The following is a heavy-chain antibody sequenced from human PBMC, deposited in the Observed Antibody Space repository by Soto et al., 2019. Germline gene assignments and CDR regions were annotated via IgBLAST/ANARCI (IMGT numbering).Heavy chain of an antibody. CDR2: ISVSADNT. D-gene: IGHD1-1*01. CDR3: AKEGIRGIHMDH. J-gene: IGHJ4*02. Sequence: PGGSLRLSCAGSGFSLGSYPMSWVRQAPGKGLQWVSSISVSADNTYYADSVRGRFNISRDSSKRTLYLQMNSLGAEDTAVYYCAKEGIRGIHMDHWGQGPTATASS. CDR1: GFSLGSYP. V-gene: IGHV3-23*01.